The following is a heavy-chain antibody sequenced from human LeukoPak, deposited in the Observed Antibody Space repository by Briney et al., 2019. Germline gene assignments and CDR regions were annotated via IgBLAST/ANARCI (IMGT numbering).Heavy chain of an antibody. Sequence: ASVKVSCKASGYTFTSYGISWVRQAPGQGLEWMGWISAYNGNTNYAQKLQGRVTMTTDTSTSTAYMELRSLRSNDTAVYYCARDPQYQLLSDNWFDPWGQGTLVTVSS. CDR2: ISAYNGNT. D-gene: IGHD2-2*01. V-gene: IGHV1-18*01. CDR1: GYTFTSYG. J-gene: IGHJ5*02. CDR3: ARDPQYQLLSDNWFDP.